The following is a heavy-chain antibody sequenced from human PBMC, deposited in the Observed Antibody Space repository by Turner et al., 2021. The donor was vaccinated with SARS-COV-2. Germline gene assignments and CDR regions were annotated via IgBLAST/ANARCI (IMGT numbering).Heavy chain of an antibody. J-gene: IGHJ4*02. CDR1: GGSFSGYY. CDR2: IHPSGTT. V-gene: IGHV4-34*02. CDR3: AKGDESRKSGRL. Sequence: QVQLQPWGAGLFKPSETLSLTCAVYGGSFSGYYWTWIRQPPEKGLEWIGEIHPSGTTYHNQSLKGRVTMSVDTSKNQFYMKVSSVTAADTAVYYGAKGDESRKSGRLWGQGTLVTVSS. D-gene: IGHD3-10*01.